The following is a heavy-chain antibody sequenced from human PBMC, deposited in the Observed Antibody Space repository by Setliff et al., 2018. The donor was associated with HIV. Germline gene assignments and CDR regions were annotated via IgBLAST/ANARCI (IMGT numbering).Heavy chain of an antibody. CDR2: INPNSGGT. D-gene: IGHD2-2*01. V-gene: IGHV1-2*02. J-gene: IGHJ4*02. CDR1: GDTFTGYY. CDR3: ARSLQWGCSSTTCYVGY. Sequence: ASVKVSCKASGDTFTGYYMHWVRQAPGQGLEWMGWINPNSGGTNYAQKFQGRVTMTRDTSASTAYIEVSSLKSEDTAVYYCARSLQWGCSSTTCYVGYWGQGTLVTVSS.